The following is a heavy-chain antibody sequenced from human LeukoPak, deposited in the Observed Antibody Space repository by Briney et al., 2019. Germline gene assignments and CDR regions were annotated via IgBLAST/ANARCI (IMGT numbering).Heavy chain of an antibody. J-gene: IGHJ4*02. V-gene: IGHV3-43*01. D-gene: IGHD3-22*01. Sequence: GGSLRLSCAVSGFDFGDYTMHWVRQPPGKGLEWVSLISWNSGSIKYTESVKGRYTISRDNSKNSLYLQMSSLRTEDTALYYCARDIYDSGDFRGDFWGQGTLVTVSS. CDR3: ARDIYDSGDFRGDF. CDR1: GFDFGDYT. CDR2: ISWNSGSI.